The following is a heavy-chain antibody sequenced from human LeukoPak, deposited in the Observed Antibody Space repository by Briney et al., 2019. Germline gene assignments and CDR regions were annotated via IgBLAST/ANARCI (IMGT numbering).Heavy chain of an antibody. V-gene: IGHV3-23*01. CDR1: GFTFSSYA. D-gene: IGHD2-21*01. CDR3: AKDPNCGSSWFDP. CDR2: ISGSGGST. Sequence: GGSLRLSCAASGFTFSSYAMTWVRQAPGKGLEWVSGISGSGGSTYYAESVKGRFTISRDNSKNTLYLQMNSLRAEDTALYYCAKDPNCGSSWFDPRGQGTLVTVSS. J-gene: IGHJ5*02.